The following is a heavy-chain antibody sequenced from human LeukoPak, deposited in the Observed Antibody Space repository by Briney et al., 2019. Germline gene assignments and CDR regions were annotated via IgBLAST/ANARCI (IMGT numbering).Heavy chain of an antibody. CDR2: ISYDGSNK. D-gene: IGHD1-26*01. CDR3: ARGGRWELPSPFDY. J-gene: IGHJ4*02. CDR1: GFTFSSYA. Sequence: GRSLRLSCAASGFTFSSYAMHWVRQAPGKGLEWVAVISYDGSNKYYADSVKGRFTISRDNSKNTLYLQMNSLRAEDTAVYYCARGGRWELPSPFDYWGQGTLVTVSS. V-gene: IGHV3-30-3*01.